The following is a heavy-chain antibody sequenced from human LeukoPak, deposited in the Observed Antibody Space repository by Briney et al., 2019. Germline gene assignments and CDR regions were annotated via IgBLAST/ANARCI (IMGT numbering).Heavy chain of an antibody. Sequence: SETLSLTCTVSGGSISSSSYHCGWLRQPPGTGLEWIGRISYSGSTYYNPSLKSRVTISGDLSKNQFSLKLSSVTAADTAVYYCARLSLLEWTYAWGQGTLVTVPS. J-gene: IGHJ5*02. CDR2: ISYSGST. D-gene: IGHD3-3*01. CDR1: GGSISSSSYH. V-gene: IGHV4-39*01. CDR3: ARLSLLEWTYA.